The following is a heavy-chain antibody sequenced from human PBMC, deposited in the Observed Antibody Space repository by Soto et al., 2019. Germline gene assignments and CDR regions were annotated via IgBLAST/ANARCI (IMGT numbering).Heavy chain of an antibody. V-gene: IGHV1-18*01. Sequence: QVQLVQSGGEVKRPGASVKVSCKTSGYTFSNYGITWVRQAPGQPLEWLGWISLYSDGTNYAQKFQGRVSMTTDTSTTPASMELRRLRSDDTAVYYGARVVPGAEAWFGPWGQGTLVTVSS. CDR1: GYTFSNYG. CDR3: ARVVPGAEAWFGP. J-gene: IGHJ5*02. CDR2: ISLYSDGT. D-gene: IGHD2-2*01.